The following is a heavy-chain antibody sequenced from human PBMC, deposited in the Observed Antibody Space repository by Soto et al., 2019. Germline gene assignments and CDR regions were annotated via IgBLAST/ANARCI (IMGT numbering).Heavy chain of an antibody. V-gene: IGHV1-2*04. CDR2: INPNSGGT. Sequence: AASVKVSCKASGYSFTGYYMHWVRQAPGQGLEWMGWINPNSGGTNYAQKCQGWVTMTRDTSISTAYMDLSRLRSDDTAVYYRARGPAGDFWSGYYSGTYMDVWGKGTTVTV. D-gene: IGHD3-3*01. CDR3: ARGPAGDFWSGYYSGTYMDV. CDR1: GYSFTGYY. J-gene: IGHJ6*03.